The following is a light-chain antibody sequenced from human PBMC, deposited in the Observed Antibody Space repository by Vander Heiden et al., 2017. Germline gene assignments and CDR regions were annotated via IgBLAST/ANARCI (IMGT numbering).Light chain of an antibody. V-gene: IGKV2D-29*01. CDR2: EVS. Sequence: DIVRSQTPLSLSVPLGQPASLSFTSRQSLLHSDGKTYLYWYLQTPGQPPQLLIYEVSNRCSGVPDRFSGSGSGTDFTLKISRVEAEDVGVYYCMQSIQLPLTFGGGTKVEIK. CDR1: QSLLHSDGKTY. J-gene: IGKJ4*01. CDR3: MQSIQLPLT.